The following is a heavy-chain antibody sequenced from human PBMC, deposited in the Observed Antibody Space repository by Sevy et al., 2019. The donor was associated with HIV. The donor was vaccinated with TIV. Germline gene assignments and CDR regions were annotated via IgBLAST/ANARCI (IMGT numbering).Heavy chain of an antibody. V-gene: IGHV1-69*13. CDR1: EGTLRNYA. D-gene: IGHD3-22*01. J-gene: IGHJ4*02. Sequence: ASVKVSCKASEGTLRNYAIGWVRQAPGQGLEWMGGIIPIFGTTNYAQKFEGKVTISADESTSKVYMELSNLRSEDTAIYYCASPGDYYDSSGRYPPLDYWGQGALVTVSS. CDR2: IIPIFGTT. CDR3: ASPGDYYDSSGRYPPLDY.